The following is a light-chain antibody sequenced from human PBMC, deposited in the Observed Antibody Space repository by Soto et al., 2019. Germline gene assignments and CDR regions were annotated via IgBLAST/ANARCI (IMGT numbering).Light chain of an antibody. V-gene: IGKV3-20*01. CDR3: QQYGSSPLT. CDR1: QSVSGSY. Sequence: EIVLTQSPGTLSLSPGERATLSCRASQSVSGSYLAWYQQRPGRAPRLLIYGASSRATGIPDRFSGSGSGTDFTLTISRLEPEDFAVYYCQQYGSSPLTFGGGTKVEI. CDR2: GAS. J-gene: IGKJ4*01.